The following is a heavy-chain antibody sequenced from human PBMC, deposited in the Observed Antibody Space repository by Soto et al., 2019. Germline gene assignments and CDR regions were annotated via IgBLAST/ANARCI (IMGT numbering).Heavy chain of an antibody. CDR3: ERQGESDSSGYYSSAFDI. V-gene: IGHV5-51*01. CDR2: IYPGDSDT. Sequence: GESLKISCKGSGYRFTCYWICWVRQMPGKGLEWMGIIYPGDSDTRYSPSFQGQVTISADKSISTAYLQWSSLKASDTAMYYCERQGESDSSGYYSSAFDIWCQGTMVTVS. J-gene: IGHJ3*02. CDR1: GYRFTCYW. D-gene: IGHD3-22*01.